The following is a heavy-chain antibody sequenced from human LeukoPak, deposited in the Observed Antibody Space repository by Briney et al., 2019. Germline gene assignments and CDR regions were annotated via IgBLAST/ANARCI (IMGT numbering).Heavy chain of an antibody. D-gene: IGHD3-9*01. CDR1: GFTFSSYS. V-gene: IGHV3-48*04. Sequence: GGSLRLSCAASGFTFSSYSMNWVRQAPGKGLEWVSYISSSGSTIYYADSVKGRFTISRGNAKNSLYLQMNSLRAEDTAVYYCARDSRLLRYFDWLFTFDYWGQGTLVTVSS. J-gene: IGHJ4*02. CDR3: ARDSRLLRYFDWLFTFDY. CDR2: ISSSGSTI.